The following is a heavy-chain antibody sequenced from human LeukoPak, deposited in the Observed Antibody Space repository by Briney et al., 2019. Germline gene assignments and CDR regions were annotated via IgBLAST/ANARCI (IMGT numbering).Heavy chain of an antibody. V-gene: IGHV4-30-4*07. J-gene: IGHJ3*02. D-gene: IGHD3-10*01. CDR2: IYYSGST. CDR3: ARGGYGSVLDAFDI. CDR1: GGSISSGGYS. Sequence: SETLSLTCAVSGGSISSGGYSWSWIRQPPGKGLEWIGYIYYSGSTYYNPSLKSRVTISVDTSKNQFSLKLSSVTAADTAVYYCARGGYGSVLDAFDIWGQGTMVTVSS.